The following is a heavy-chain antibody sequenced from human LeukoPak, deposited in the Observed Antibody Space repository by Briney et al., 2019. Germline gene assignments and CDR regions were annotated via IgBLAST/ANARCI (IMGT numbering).Heavy chain of an antibody. CDR3: ARDGAFGSGSY. D-gene: IGHD3-10*01. Sequence: SETLSLTFTVSGGSISSYYWSWIRQPPGKGLEWIGYIYYSGSTNYNPSLKSRVTISVDTSKNQFSLKLSSVTAADTAVYYCARDGAFGSGSYWGQGTLVTVSS. V-gene: IGHV4-59*12. CDR1: GGSISSYY. J-gene: IGHJ4*02. CDR2: IYYSGST.